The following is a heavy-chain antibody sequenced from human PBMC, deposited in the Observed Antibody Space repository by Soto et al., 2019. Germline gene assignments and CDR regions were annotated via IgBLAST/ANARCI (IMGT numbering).Heavy chain of an antibody. J-gene: IGHJ4*02. CDR1: GGSISSSTYY. D-gene: IGHD6-6*01. V-gene: IGHV4-39*07. Sequence: SETLSLTCTVSGGSISSSTYYWGWIRQPPGKGLEWIGTISYSGITYYNPSLKSRVTISVDTSKNQFSLKLSSVTAADTAVYYCAREATIAARLDSWGQGTLVTVSS. CDR2: ISYSGIT. CDR3: AREATIAARLDS.